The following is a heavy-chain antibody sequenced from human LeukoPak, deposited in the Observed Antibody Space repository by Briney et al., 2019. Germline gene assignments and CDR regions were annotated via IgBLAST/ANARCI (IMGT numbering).Heavy chain of an antibody. CDR3: ANFPLTRFDAGAFDI. V-gene: IGHV3-9*01. CDR1: GFTFDDYA. CDR2: ISWNSGSI. D-gene: IGHD3-9*01. J-gene: IGHJ3*02. Sequence: PGRSLRLSCAASGFTFDDYAMHWVRQAPGKGLEWVSGISWNSGSIGYADSVKGRFTISRDNAKNSLYLQMNSLRAEDTALYYCANFPLTRFDAGAFDIWGQGTMVTVSS.